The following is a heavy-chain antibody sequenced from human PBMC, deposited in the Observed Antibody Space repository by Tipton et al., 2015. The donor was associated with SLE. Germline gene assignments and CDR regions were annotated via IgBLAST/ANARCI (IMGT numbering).Heavy chain of an antibody. CDR3: ATLSRYYFDY. D-gene: IGHD2/OR15-2a*01. V-gene: IGHV1-18*01. CDR1: GYTFTSYD. J-gene: IGHJ4*02. Sequence: QSGAEVKKPGASVKVSCKASGYTFTSYDINWVRQATGQGLEWMGWISAYNGNTNYAQKLQGRVTMTTDTSTSTAYMGLRSLRSDDTAVYYCATLSRYYFDYWGQGTLVTVSS. CDR2: ISAYNGNT.